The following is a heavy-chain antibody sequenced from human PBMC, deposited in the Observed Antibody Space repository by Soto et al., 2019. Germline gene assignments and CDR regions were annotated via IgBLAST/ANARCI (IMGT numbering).Heavy chain of an antibody. J-gene: IGHJ6*02. CDR3: ARQGRWLQFDYYYYYGMDV. D-gene: IGHD5-12*01. CDR2: IYYSGST. V-gene: IGHV4-39*01. CDR1: GGSISSSSYY. Sequence: QLQLQESGPGLVKPSETLSLTCTVSGGSISSSSYYWGWIRQPPGKALEWIGSIYYSGSTYYNPSLKSRVTISVETSKNKFSLKLSSVAAADTAVYYCARQGRWLQFDYYYYYGMDVWGQGTTVTVSS.